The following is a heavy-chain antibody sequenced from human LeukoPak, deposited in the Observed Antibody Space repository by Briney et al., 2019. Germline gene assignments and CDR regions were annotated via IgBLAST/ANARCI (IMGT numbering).Heavy chain of an antibody. V-gene: IGHV3-66*01. CDR2: IYSGGST. Sequence: GGSLRLSCAASGFTVSSNYMSWVRQAPGEGLEWVSVIYSGGSTYYADSVKGRFTISRDNSKNTLYLQMNSLRAEDTSVYYCASGPKRAQLFDYWGQGTLVTVSS. CDR1: GFTVSSNY. J-gene: IGHJ4*02. D-gene: IGHD1-1*01. CDR3: ASGPKRAQLFDY.